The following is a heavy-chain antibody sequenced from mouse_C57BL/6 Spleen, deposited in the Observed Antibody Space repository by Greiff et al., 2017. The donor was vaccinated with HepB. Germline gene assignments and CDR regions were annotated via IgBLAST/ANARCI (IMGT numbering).Heavy chain of an antibody. J-gene: IGHJ4*01. CDR1: GYTFTSYG. D-gene: IGHD1-1*01. V-gene: IGHV1-81*01. Sequence: VQLQQSGAELARPGASVKLSCKASGYTFTSYGISWVKQRTGQGLEWIGEIYPRSGNTYYNEKFKGKATLTADKSSSTAYMELRSLTSEDSVVYFCARVTTVVGDYYYAMDYWGQGTSVTVSS. CDR3: ARVTTVVGDYYYAMDY. CDR2: IYPRSGNT.